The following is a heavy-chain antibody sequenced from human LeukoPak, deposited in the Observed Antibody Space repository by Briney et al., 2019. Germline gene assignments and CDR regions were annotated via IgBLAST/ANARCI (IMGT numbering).Heavy chain of an antibody. V-gene: IGHV4-4*09. CDR1: GGSISSDS. J-gene: IGHJ4*02. Sequence: PSETLSLTCTVSGGSISSDSWSWIRQPPGKGLEWIGNILSSGSTNYSHSLKSRVTISVDTSKRQFSLKLTSVTAADTAVYYCARLKWRLDYYFAYWGQGTLVTVSS. CDR3: ARLKWRLDYYFAY. CDR2: ILSSGST. D-gene: IGHD5-12*01.